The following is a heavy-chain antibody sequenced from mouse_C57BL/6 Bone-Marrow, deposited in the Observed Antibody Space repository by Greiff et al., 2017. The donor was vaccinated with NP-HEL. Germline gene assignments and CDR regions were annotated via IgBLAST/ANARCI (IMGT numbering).Heavy chain of an antibody. D-gene: IGHD1-1*01. CDR3: VRDLDYGSSHGMDY. V-gene: IGHV10-1*01. CDR1: GFSFNTYA. J-gene: IGHJ4*01. CDR2: IRSKSNNYAT. Sequence: EVQGVESGGGLVQPKGSLKLSCAASGFSFNTYAMNWVRQAPGKGLEWVARIRSKSNNYATYYADSVKDRFTISRDDSESMLYLQMNNLKTEDTAMYDCVRDLDYGSSHGMDYWGQGTSVTVSS.